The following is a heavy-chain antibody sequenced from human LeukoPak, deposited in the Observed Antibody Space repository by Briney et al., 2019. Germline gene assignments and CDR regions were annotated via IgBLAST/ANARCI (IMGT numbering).Heavy chain of an antibody. V-gene: IGHV3-7*01. CDR3: ARDRETYSNNWFDP. J-gene: IGHJ5*02. CDR2: IKQDGSEK. D-gene: IGHD2-15*01. CDR1: GFTFSSYW. Sequence: GSLRLSCAASGFTFSSYWMSWVRQAPGKGLEGVANIKQDGSEKYYVDSVKGRFTISRDNAKNSLYLQMNSLRAEDTAVYYCARDRETYSNNWFDPWGQGTLVTVSS.